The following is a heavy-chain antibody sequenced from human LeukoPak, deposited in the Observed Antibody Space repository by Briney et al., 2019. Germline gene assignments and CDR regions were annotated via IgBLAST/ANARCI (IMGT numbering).Heavy chain of an antibody. D-gene: IGHD2-15*01. CDR1: GGSISSGSYY. Sequence: SETLSLTCTVSGGSISSGSYYWSWIRQPAGKGLEWIGRIYTSGSTNYNPSLKSRVTISVDTSKNQFSLKLSSVTAADTAVYYCARDGKYCSGGSCYEGIVDYWGQGTLVTDSS. CDR3: ARDGKYCSGGSCYEGIVDY. CDR2: IYTSGST. V-gene: IGHV4-61*02. J-gene: IGHJ4*02.